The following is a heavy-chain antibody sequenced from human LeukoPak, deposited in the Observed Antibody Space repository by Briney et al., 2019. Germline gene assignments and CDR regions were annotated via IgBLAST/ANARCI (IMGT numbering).Heavy chain of an antibody. J-gene: IGHJ4*02. CDR3: ARASYYSDFDY. Sequence: PGGSLRLSRAASGFTVSSNYMSWVRQAPGKGLEWVSVIYSGGSTYYADSVKGRFTISRDNSKNTLYLQMNSLRAEDTAVYYCARASYYSDFDYWGQGTLVTVSS. D-gene: IGHD3-10*01. CDR1: GFTVSSNY. CDR2: IYSGGST. V-gene: IGHV3-53*01.